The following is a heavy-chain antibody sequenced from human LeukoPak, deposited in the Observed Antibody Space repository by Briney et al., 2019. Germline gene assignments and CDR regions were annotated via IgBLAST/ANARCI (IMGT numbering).Heavy chain of an antibody. CDR2: IYTNGST. D-gene: IGHD3-3*01. V-gene: IGHV4-4*09. J-gene: IGHJ6*03. CDR3: ARQPRSNYDFWSGYYGDYYYYMDV. Sequence: SETLSLTCTVSGGSISSYYWSWIRQPPGKGLEWIGYIYTNGSTNYNSSLKSRVTISVDTSKNQFSLKLSSVTAADTAVYYCARQPRSNYDFWSGYYGDYYYYMDVWGKGTTVTVSS. CDR1: GGSISSYY.